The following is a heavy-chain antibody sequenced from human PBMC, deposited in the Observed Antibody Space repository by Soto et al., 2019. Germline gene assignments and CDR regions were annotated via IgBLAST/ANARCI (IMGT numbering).Heavy chain of an antibody. V-gene: IGHV1-69*12. CDR3: ARDKGRPQLGGNYYYITDG. CDR1: GGTFNTYA. D-gene: IGHD3-3*02. CDR2: IIPVFRAP. Sequence: QVHLVQSGAEVKKPGSSVKVSCKVSGGTFNTYAISWVRQAPGQGLEWMGGIIPVFRAPDYAQKFQGRVTSTADEAARTVYMEPNGLRSEDTAVYYCARDKGRPQLGGNYYYITDGWGQGTSVTVSS. J-gene: IGHJ6*02.